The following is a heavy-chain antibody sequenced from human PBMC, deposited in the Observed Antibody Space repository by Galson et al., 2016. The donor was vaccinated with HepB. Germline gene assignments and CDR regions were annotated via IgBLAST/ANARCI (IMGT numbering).Heavy chain of an antibody. D-gene: IGHD1-20*01. J-gene: IGHJ4*02. CDR1: GGSISTDY. V-gene: IGHV4-59*01. CDR2: VYYGGST. CDR3: ARGDNWSGLPQFDC. Sequence: ETLSLTCTVSGGSISTDYWSWIRQPPGKRLEWIGFVYYGGSTTYNPSLKSRVTISLDTSMNQFFLNLSSVTAADTAIYYCARGDNWSGLPQFDCWGQGTLVTVSS.